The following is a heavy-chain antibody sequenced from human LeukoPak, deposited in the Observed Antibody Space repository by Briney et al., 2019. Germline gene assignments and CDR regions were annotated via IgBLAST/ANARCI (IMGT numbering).Heavy chain of an antibody. D-gene: IGHD3-22*01. CDR2: INPDSGGT. Sequence: ASVKVSCKASGYTFTDSYMHWVRQAPGQGLEWMGWINPDSGGTNYVQKFQGRVTMTRDTSISTVYMELTRLGSDDTAVYYCARDYYDSRGQLHAGAHAFDIWGQGTMVTVSS. V-gene: IGHV1-2*02. J-gene: IGHJ3*02. CDR3: ARDYYDSRGQLHAGAHAFDI. CDR1: GYTFTDSY.